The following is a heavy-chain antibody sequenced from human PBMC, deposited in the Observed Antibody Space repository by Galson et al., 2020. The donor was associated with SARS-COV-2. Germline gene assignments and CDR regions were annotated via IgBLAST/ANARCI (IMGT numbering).Heavy chain of an antibody. Sequence: ASETLSLTCTVSGGSISSYYWSWIRQPPGKGLEWIGYIYYSGSTNYNPSLKSRVTISVDTSKNQFSLKLSSVTAADTAVYYCARDSDWSFVFDYWGQGTLVTVSS. CDR1: GGSISSYY. CDR2: IYYSGST. J-gene: IGHJ4*02. D-gene: IGHD1-26*01. V-gene: IGHV4-59*01. CDR3: ARDSDWSFVFDY.